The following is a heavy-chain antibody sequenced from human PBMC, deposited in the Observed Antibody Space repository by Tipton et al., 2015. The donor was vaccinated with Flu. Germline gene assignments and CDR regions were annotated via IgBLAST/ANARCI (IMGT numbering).Heavy chain of an antibody. CDR1: GGSMSGYY. Sequence: GLVKPSETLSLTCTVSGGSMSGYYWSWIRQPAGKGLEWIGRVYTSGSTYYNPSLKGRVTMSVDTSKNHFSLNLSSVTAADTAVYFCARDPDRSYRGEYSFDYWGQGILVTVSS. J-gene: IGHJ4*02. D-gene: IGHD1-26*01. V-gene: IGHV4-4*07. CDR3: ARDPDRSYRGEYSFDY. CDR2: VYTSGST.